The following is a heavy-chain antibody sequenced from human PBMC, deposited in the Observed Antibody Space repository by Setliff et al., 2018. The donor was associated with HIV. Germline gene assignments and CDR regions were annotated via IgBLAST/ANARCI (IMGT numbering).Heavy chain of an antibody. J-gene: IGHJ6*01. CDR2: VSDSGSG. D-gene: IGHD1-1*01. Sequence: PSETLSLTCIVSGDAISNGLYWGWIRQPPGKGLEWIGTVSDSGSGHYNPPLNIRVTISVDTSKTQLSLKLTSVTAADTGLYYCAREDRCNWSYDRFYYFGLDVWCQGTTVTVSS. CDR3: AREDRCNWSYDRFYYFGLDV. CDR1: GDAISNGLY. V-gene: IGHV4-38-2*02.